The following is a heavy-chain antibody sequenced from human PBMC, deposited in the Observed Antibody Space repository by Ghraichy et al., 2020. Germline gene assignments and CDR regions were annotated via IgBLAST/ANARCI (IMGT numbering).Heavy chain of an antibody. V-gene: IGHV3-21*01. CDR3: AKERDTSGYYSFRGDYYGMDV. Sequence: LSLTCAASGFTLSSNSMTWVRQAPGKGLEWVSSITSSSSYIYYADSVKGRFTISRDNAKNSLYLQMNYLRPEDTAVYYCAKERDTSGYYSFRGDYYGMDVWGQGTTVTVSS. CDR2: ITSSSSYI. D-gene: IGHD3-22*01. J-gene: IGHJ6*02. CDR1: GFTLSSNS.